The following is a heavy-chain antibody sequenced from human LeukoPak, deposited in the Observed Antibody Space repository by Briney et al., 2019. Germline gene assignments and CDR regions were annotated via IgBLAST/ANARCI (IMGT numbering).Heavy chain of an antibody. V-gene: IGHV1-46*01. Sequence: ASVKVSCKASGYTFTSYYMHWVRQAPGQGLEWMGIINPSGGSTSYAQKFQGRVTMTRDTSTSTVYMELSSLRSEDTAVYYCASVDTYYYDSSGYYYFDYWGQGTLVTVSS. CDR3: ASVDTYYYDSSGYYYFDY. CDR2: INPSGGST. J-gene: IGHJ4*02. CDR1: GYTFTSYY. D-gene: IGHD3-22*01.